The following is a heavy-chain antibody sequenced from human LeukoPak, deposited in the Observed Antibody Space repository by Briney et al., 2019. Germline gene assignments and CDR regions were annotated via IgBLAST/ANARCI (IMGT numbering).Heavy chain of an antibody. J-gene: IGHJ4*02. D-gene: IGHD5-18*01. CDR2: IYYSGSA. V-gene: IGHV4-39*01. CDR3: ARQWGYSYGHFDN. CDR1: GGSISNNNYY. Sequence: PSETLSLTCTVSGGSISNNNYYWGWIRQPPGKGLEWIASIYYSGSAYYNPSLKSRLTISVDTSKNQCSLRLSSVTAADTAVYYCARQWGYSYGHFDNWGQGTLVTVSS.